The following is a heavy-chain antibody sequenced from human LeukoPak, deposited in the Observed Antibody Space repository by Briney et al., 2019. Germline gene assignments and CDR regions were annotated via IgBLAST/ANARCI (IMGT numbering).Heavy chain of an antibody. Sequence: SVKVSCKASGYTFTSYGISWVRQAPGQGLEWMGRIIPILGIANYAQKFQGRVTITADKSTSTAYMELSSLRSEDTAVYYCASSRSSDRTVNFDYWGQGTLVTVSS. D-gene: IGHD1-14*01. CDR1: GYTFTSYG. J-gene: IGHJ4*02. CDR2: IIPILGIA. CDR3: ASSRSSDRTVNFDY. V-gene: IGHV1-69*04.